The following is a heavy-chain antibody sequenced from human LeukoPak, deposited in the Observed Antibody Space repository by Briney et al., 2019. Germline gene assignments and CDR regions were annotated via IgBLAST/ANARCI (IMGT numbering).Heavy chain of an antibody. CDR3: VSAPNSYYLDL. Sequence: GGSLRLSCAASGFTFTTYWMTWVRQVPGKGLEWVANIKEDGSEKYYVDSVEGRFAISRDNTKNSLYLQMNNLRAEDTAVYYCVSAPNSYYLDLWGQGTLVTVSS. J-gene: IGHJ4*02. CDR2: IKEDGSEK. D-gene: IGHD2-21*01. V-gene: IGHV3-7*01. CDR1: GFTFTTYW.